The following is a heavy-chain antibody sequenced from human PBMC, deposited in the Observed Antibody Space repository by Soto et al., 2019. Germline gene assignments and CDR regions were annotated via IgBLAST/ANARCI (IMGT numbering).Heavy chain of an antibody. D-gene: IGHD2-8*02. CDR2: IYPRDSDT. CDR1: GYSFTSYW. Sequence: GESLKISWNGSGYSFTSYWIGWVRQMPGKGLEWMGIIYPRDSDTRYSPSFQGQVTISADKSISTAYLQWSSLKASDTAMYYCARVRESTAAFDYWGQGTLVTVSS. J-gene: IGHJ4*02. CDR3: ARVRESTAAFDY. V-gene: IGHV5-51*01.